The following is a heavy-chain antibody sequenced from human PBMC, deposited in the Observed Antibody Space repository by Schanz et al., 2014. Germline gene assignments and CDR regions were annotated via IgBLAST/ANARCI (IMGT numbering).Heavy chain of an antibody. Sequence: QVQLVESGGGVVQPGRSLRLSCAASGFTFSSYAMHWVRQAPGKGLEWVAVISYDGSNKYYADSVKGRFTISRDNSKNTLYLQMNTLRAEDTAVYYCARDRRYCSGGSCLTFDYWGQGVLVTVSS. J-gene: IGHJ4*02. CDR3: ARDRRYCSGGSCLTFDY. V-gene: IGHV3-30-3*01. CDR1: GFTFSSYA. CDR2: ISYDGSNK. D-gene: IGHD2-15*01.